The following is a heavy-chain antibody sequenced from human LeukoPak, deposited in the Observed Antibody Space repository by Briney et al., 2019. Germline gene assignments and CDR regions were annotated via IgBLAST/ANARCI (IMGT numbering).Heavy chain of an antibody. CDR2: INPNSGGT. CDR1: GYTFTGYY. D-gene: IGHD2-2*01. J-gene: IGHJ3*02. CDR3: ARLGYCSSTSCYDAFDI. Sequence: ASVKVSCKASGYTFTGYYMHWVRQAPGQGLEWMGWINPNSGGTNYAQKFQGRVTMTRDTSISTAYMELSRLRSDDTAVYYFARLGYCSSTSCYDAFDIWGQGTMVTVSS. V-gene: IGHV1-2*02.